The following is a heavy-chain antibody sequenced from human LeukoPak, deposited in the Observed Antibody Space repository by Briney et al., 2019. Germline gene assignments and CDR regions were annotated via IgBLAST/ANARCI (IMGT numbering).Heavy chain of an antibody. CDR1: GYTFTSYG. J-gene: IGHJ4*02. CDR2: ISAYNGNT. D-gene: IGHD2-2*01. V-gene: IGHV1-18*01. Sequence: ASVKVSCKASGYTFTSYGVSWVRQAPGQGLEWMGWISAYNGNTNYAQKLQGRVTMTTDTSTSTAYMELRSLRSDDTAMYYCARESSSCCGSDYWGQGTLVTVSS. CDR3: ARESSSCCGSDY.